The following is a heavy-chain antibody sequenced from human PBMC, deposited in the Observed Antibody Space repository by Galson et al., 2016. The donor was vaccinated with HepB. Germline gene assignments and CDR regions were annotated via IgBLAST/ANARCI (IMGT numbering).Heavy chain of an antibody. CDR3: TRHSKLSDWYFDL. Sequence: SETLSLTCGVSGGSISQNKWWTWVRQAPGMGLEWIGEVFHNGNSVYSPSLKSRVSISVDRSKNHFSLRMTFVTAADTATYYCTRHSKLSDWYFDLWGRGTLVTVSS. CDR2: VFHNGNS. D-gene: IGHD1-26*01. CDR1: GGSISQNKW. V-gene: IGHV4/OR15-8*01. J-gene: IGHJ2*01.